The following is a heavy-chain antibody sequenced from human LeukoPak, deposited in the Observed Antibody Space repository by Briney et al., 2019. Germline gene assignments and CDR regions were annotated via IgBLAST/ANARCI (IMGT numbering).Heavy chain of an antibody. CDR1: GYTFPSYG. Sequence: GASVKVSCKASGYTFPSYGISWVRQAPGQGLEWMGWITAYNGNTKYAPKFQGRVTMTTDTSTSTAYMELSSLRSEDTAVYYCARDGYSSSSFTPFDYWGQGTLVTVSS. D-gene: IGHD6-6*01. CDR3: ARDGYSSSSFTPFDY. J-gene: IGHJ4*02. CDR2: ITAYNGNT. V-gene: IGHV1-18*01.